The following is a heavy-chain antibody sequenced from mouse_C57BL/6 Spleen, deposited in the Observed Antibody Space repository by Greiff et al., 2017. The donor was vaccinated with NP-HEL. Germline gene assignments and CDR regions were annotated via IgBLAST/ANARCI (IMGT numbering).Heavy chain of an antibody. CDR1: GYTFTSYD. J-gene: IGHJ4*01. V-gene: IGHV1-85*01. CDR2: IYPRDGST. D-gene: IGHD2-4*01. CDR3: ASSIYYDYDGGYWAMDY. Sequence: VQLQQSGPELVKPGASVKLSCKASGYTFTSYDINWVKQRPGQGLEWIGWIYPRDGSTKYNEKFKGKATLTVDTSSSTAYMELHSLTSEDSAVYFCASSIYYDYDGGYWAMDYWGQGTSVTVSS.